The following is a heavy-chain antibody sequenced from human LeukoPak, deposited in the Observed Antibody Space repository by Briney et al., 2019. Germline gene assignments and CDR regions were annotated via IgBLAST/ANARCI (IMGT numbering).Heavy chain of an antibody. J-gene: IGHJ4*02. Sequence: AGGSLRLSCAASGXSFSNAWMNWVRQAPGKGLEWVGRIKSRGDGGTTEYAAPVKGRFTISRDDSKNTVYLQMNSVKSEDTAVYYCATGAMVRGVRDYWGQGTLVTVSS. V-gene: IGHV3-15*01. CDR2: IKSRGDGGTT. CDR1: GXSFSNAW. CDR3: ATGAMVRGVRDY. D-gene: IGHD3-10*01.